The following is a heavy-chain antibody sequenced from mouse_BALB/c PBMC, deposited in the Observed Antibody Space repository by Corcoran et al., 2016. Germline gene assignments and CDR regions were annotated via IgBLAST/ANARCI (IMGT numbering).Heavy chain of an antibody. CDR3: ARWDWYFDV. CDR1: GFNIKATY. J-gene: IGHJ1*01. Sequence: EVQLQQSGAELVKPGASVKLSCTASGFNIKATYMLWVKQRPEQGLEWIGRIDPANGNTKYDPKFQGKATITADTSSNTAYLQLSSLTSEDTAVYYCARWDWYFDVWGAGTTVTVSS. CDR2: IDPANGNT. V-gene: IGHV14-3*02.